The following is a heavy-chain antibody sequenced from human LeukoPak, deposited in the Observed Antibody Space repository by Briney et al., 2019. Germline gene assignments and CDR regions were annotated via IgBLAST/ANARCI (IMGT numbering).Heavy chain of an antibody. CDR2: IYYSGST. CDR3: ARDYSSSYHYFDY. V-gene: IGHV4-59*01. D-gene: IGHD6-13*01. J-gene: IGHJ4*02. CDR1: GGSISSYS. Sequence: NSSETLSLTCSVYGGSISSYSWSWIRQPPGKGLEWIGDIYYSGSTKYNPSLKSRVTTSVDRSKNEVSLKLSSATAADTAVYYCARDYSSSYHYFDYWGQGTLVTVSS.